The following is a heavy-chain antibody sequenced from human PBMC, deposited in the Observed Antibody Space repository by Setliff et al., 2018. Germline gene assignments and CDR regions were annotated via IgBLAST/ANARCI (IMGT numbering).Heavy chain of an antibody. V-gene: IGHV4-34*01. CDR1: GGSFSGYY. J-gene: IGHJ4*02. D-gene: IGHD3-10*01. CDR3: AGDRITMVRGVYDY. Sequence: PSETLSLTCAVYGGSFSGYYWSWIRQPPGKGLEWIGEINHSGSTNYNPSLKSRVTISVDTSKNQFTLKLSSVTAADTAVYYCAGDRITMVRGVYDYWGQGTLVTVSS. CDR2: INHSGST.